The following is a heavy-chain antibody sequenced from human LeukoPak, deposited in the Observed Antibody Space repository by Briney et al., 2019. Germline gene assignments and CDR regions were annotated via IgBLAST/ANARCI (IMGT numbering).Heavy chain of an antibody. CDR1: GFTFSSYS. CDR3: ARDSQRGIVVVTAIPDAFDI. CDR2: ISSSSSYI. D-gene: IGHD2-21*02. J-gene: IGHJ3*02. Sequence: GGSLRLSCAASGFTFSSYSMNWVRQAPGKGLEWVSSISSSSSYIYYADSVKGRFTISRDNAKNSRYLQMNILRAEDTAVYYCARDSQRGIVVVTAIPDAFDIWGQGTMVTVSS. V-gene: IGHV3-21*01.